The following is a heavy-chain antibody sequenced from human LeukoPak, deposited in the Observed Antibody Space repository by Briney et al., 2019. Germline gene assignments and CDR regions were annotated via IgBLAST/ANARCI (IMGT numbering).Heavy chain of an antibody. CDR1: GFTFSSYW. CDR2: ISGSGSAI. Sequence: GGSLRLSCAASGFTFSSYWMHWVRQAPGKGLDWVSYISGSGSAIYYADSVKGRFTISRDNAKNSLYLQMNSLRAEDTAVYYCARDLKRGEYYYYYYMDVWGKGTTVTVSS. V-gene: IGHV3-48*04. CDR3: ARDLKRGEYYYYYYMDV. D-gene: IGHD3-10*01. J-gene: IGHJ6*03.